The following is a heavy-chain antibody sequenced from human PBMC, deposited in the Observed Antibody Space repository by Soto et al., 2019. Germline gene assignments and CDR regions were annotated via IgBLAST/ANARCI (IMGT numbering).Heavy chain of an antibody. J-gene: IGHJ3*02. D-gene: IGHD6-13*01. CDR3: VIAAAGMSYREAFDI. V-gene: IGHV1-69*13. Sequence: ASVKVSCKTCGGTFSSYAISWVRQAPGQGLEWMGGIIPIFGTANYAQKFQGRVTITADESTSTAYMELSSLRSEDTAVYYCVIAAAGMSYREAFDIWGQGTMVTVSS. CDR1: GGTFSSYA. CDR2: IIPIFGTA.